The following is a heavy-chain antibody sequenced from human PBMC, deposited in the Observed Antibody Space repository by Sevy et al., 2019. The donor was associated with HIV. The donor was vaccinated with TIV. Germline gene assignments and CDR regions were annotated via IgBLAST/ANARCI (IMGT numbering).Heavy chain of an antibody. J-gene: IGHJ3*02. CDR2: MRKDGLTT. CDR3: TRETTYYDASGPVPGDI. Sequence: GGSLSLSCAASIFTFNIYGMQWVRQAPGKGLEWVAYMRKDGLTTYYADSVKGRFTISRDSSKNTLYLQMNSLGIEDAALYYCTRETTYYDASGPVPGDIWGQGTMVTVSS. CDR1: IFTFNIYG. V-gene: IGHV3-30*02. D-gene: IGHD3-16*01.